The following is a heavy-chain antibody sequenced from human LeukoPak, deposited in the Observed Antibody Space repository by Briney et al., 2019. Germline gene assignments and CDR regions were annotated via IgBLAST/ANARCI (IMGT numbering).Heavy chain of an antibody. V-gene: IGHV4-59*08. D-gene: IGHD6-19*01. CDR2: IYYSGST. J-gene: IGHJ4*02. Sequence: SETLSLTCTVSGGSISSYYWSWIRQPPGKGLEWIGYIYYSGSTNYNPSPKSRVTISVDTSKNQFSLKLSSVTAADTAVYYCARHLTVAGTFDYWGQGTLVTVSS. CDR1: GGSISSYY. CDR3: ARHLTVAGTFDY.